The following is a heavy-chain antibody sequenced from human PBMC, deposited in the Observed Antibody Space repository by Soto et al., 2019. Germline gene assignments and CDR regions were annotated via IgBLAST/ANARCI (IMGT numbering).Heavy chain of an antibody. Sequence: GGSLRLSCAASGFTFSSYSMNWVRQAPGKGLEWVSYISSSSSTIYYADSVKGRFTISRDNAKNSLYLQRNSLRAEDTVGYSGARDSLGCSSTSCYHDYDYIWGSPATPTNWFDPWGQGTLVTVSS. D-gene: IGHD2-2*01. J-gene: IGHJ5*02. V-gene: IGHV3-48*01. CDR1: GFTFSSYS. CDR3: ARDSLGCSSTSCYHDYDYIWGSPATPTNWFDP. CDR2: ISSSSSTI.